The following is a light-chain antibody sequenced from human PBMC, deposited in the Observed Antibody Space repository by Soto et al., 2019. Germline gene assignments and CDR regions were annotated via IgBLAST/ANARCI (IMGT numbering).Light chain of an antibody. J-gene: IGLJ2*01. V-gene: IGLV1-40*01. CDR1: SSNIGAGYD. Sequence: QSVLTQPPSVSGAPGQRVTISCTGSSSNIGAGYDVHWYQQLPGTAPKLLIYDNNNRPSGVPDRFSGSKSGTSASLAITGLQAEDEADYYCQSYDSSLSAEVFGGGTKLTVL. CDR3: QSYDSSLSAEV. CDR2: DNN.